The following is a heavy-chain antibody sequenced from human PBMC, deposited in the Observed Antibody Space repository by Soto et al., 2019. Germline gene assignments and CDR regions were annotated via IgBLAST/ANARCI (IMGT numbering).Heavy chain of an antibody. D-gene: IGHD2-15*01. CDR3: VFFFQAEDGIRDTVPVSAFLLNRSSDL. CDR2: ISSSSSYI. Sequence: KGLEWVSSISSSSSYIYYAASVKGRFTISRDNAKNSLYLQMNSLRAEDTAVYYCVFFFQAEDGIRDTVPVSAFLLNRSSDL. J-gene: IGHJ2*01. V-gene: IGHV3-21*01.